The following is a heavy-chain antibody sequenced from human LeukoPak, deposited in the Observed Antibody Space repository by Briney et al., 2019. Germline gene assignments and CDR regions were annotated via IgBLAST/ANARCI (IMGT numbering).Heavy chain of an antibody. D-gene: IGHD4-17*01. Sequence: GGSMTLSCAASGFTFSSYNMNWVRQAPGKGMEWVSSISSSSSYIYYADSVKGRFTISRDNAKNSLYLQMNGLRAEDTAVYYCAREKAVGTVTTIDYWGQGTLVTVSS. CDR1: GFTFSSYN. V-gene: IGHV3-21*01. CDR3: AREKAVGTVTTIDY. CDR2: ISSSSSYI. J-gene: IGHJ4*02.